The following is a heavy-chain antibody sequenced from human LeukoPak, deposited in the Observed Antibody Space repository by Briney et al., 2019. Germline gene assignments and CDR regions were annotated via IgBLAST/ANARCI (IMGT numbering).Heavy chain of an antibody. CDR1: GFTFSSHW. CDR2: IKEDGSKK. V-gene: IGHV3-7*03. J-gene: IGHJ1*01. D-gene: IGHD3-22*01. Sequence: GGSLRLSCAASGFTFSSHWMTWVRQAPGKGLEWVANIKEDGSKKDYVDSVKGRFTIFRDNAKNSLYLQMNSLRAEDTAVYYCARDWGTYYYDSSGHSDWGQGTLVTVSS. CDR3: ARDWGTYYYDSSGHSD.